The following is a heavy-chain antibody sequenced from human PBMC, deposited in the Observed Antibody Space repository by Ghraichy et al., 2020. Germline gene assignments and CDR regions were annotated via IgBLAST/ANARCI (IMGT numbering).Heavy chain of an antibody. D-gene: IGHD2-2*01. Sequence: GALNISCTVSGFAVTSTYVIWVRQAPGKGLEWVSVIFAGGHPYYADSVQGRFTISRDISKNTVYLDMDSLRSEDTALYYCATGGPSATDCTSTSCFREPNDFWGQGTQVTVSS. CDR3: ATGGPSATDCTSTSCFREPNDF. J-gene: IGHJ4*02. CDR2: IFAGGHP. CDR1: GFAVTSTY. V-gene: IGHV3-53*01.